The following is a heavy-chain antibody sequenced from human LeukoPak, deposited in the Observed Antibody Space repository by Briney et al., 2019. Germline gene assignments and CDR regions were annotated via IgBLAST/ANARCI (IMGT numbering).Heavy chain of an antibody. CDR2: ISSSSSYI. V-gene: IGHV3-21*01. CDR3: ARDKSTAMANFDY. Sequence: GGSLRLSCAASGFTFRSYSMNWVRQAPGKGLEWVSSISSSSSYIYYADSVKGRFTISRDNAKNSLYLQMNSLRAEDTAVYYCARDKSTAMANFDYWGQGTLVTVSS. D-gene: IGHD5-18*01. CDR1: GFTFRSYS. J-gene: IGHJ4*02.